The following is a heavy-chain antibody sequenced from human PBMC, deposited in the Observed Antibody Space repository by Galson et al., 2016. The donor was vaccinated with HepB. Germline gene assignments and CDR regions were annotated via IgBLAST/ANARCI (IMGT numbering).Heavy chain of an antibody. Sequence: SLRLSCAASGFNFYTFAMSWVRQAPGNGLECVSGISGTGDPDYADSVKGRFTITSGDSKNTIFLQMNSLIAEDTAVYYCAKDRTYNDGHWDIDYWGQGTLVTVSS. CDR1: GFNFYTFA. V-gene: IGHV3-23*01. D-gene: IGHD3-22*01. J-gene: IGHJ4*02. CDR3: AKDRTYNDGHWDIDY. CDR2: ISGTGDP.